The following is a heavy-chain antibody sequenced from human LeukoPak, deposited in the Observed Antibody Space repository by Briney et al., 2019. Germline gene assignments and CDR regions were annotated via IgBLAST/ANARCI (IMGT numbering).Heavy chain of an antibody. V-gene: IGHV4-34*01. CDR1: GGSFSGYY. Sequence: SETLSLTCAVYGGSFSGYYWSWIRQPPGKGLEWIGEINHSGSTNYNPSLKSRVTISVDTSKNQFSLKLSSVTAADTAVYYCARVLRSSGSPDYWGQGTLVAVSS. J-gene: IGHJ4*02. D-gene: IGHD3-22*01. CDR2: INHSGST. CDR3: ARVLRSSGSPDY.